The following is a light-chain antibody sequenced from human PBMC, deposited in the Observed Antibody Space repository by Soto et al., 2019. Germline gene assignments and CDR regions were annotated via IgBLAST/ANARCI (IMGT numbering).Light chain of an antibody. CDR2: EVI. Sequence: QSALTQPASVSGSPGQSITISCTGTEVGAHRFVSWYQQVPGTAPKLLIYEVIKRPSGISPRFSGSKAGNTASLTISGLQADDEADYFCSTYTSASTSFGGETKLTVL. J-gene: IGLJ2*01. V-gene: IGLV2-14*01. CDR3: STYTSASTS. CDR1: EVGAHRF.